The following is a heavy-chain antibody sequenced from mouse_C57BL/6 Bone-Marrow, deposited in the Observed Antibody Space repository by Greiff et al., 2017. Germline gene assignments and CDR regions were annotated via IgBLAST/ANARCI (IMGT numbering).Heavy chain of an antibody. CDR3: ARDGYYSYYFDY. CDR2: IDPSDSYT. V-gene: IGHV1-69*01. D-gene: IGHD2-3*01. Sequence: QVQLQQPGAELVMPGASVKLSCKASGYTFTSYWMHWVKQRPGQGLEWIGEIDPSDSYTNYNQKFKGKSTLTVDKSSSTAYMPLSSLTSEDSAVYYCARDGYYSYYFDYWGQGTTLTVSS. CDR1: GYTFTSYW. J-gene: IGHJ2*01.